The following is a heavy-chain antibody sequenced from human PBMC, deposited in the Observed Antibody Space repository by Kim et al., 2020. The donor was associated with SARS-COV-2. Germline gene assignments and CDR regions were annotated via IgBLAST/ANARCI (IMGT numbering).Heavy chain of an antibody. Sequence: SETLSLTCTVSGGSISSGGYYWSWIRQHPGKGLEWIGYIYYSGSTYYNPSLKSRVTISVDTSKNQFSLKLSSVTAADTAVYYCASTYPHSIAAFDIWGQGTMVTVSS. J-gene: IGHJ3*02. CDR2: IYYSGST. V-gene: IGHV4-31*03. CDR3: ASTYPHSIAAFDI. D-gene: IGHD2-15*01. CDR1: GGSISSGGYY.